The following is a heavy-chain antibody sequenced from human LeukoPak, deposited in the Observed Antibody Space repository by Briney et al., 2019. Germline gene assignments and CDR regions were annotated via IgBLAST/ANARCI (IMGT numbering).Heavy chain of an antibody. Sequence: PGGSLRLSCAASGFTVSSNYMSWVRQAPGKGLEWVSVIYSGGSTYYADSVKGRFTISRDNSKNTLYLQMNSLRAEDTAVYYCAKTRGDYDISTGYPTLDYWGQGTLVTVSS. CDR3: AKTRGDYDISTGYPTLDY. D-gene: IGHD3-9*01. CDR1: GFTVSSNY. CDR2: IYSGGST. J-gene: IGHJ4*02. V-gene: IGHV3-66*01.